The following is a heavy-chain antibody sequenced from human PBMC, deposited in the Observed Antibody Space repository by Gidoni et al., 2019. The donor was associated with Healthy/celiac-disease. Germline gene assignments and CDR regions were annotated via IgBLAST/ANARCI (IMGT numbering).Heavy chain of an antibody. CDR2: IYSGGST. V-gene: IGHV3-53*01. J-gene: IGHJ3*02. D-gene: IGHD2-21*01. Sequence: EVQLVESGGGLIQPGGSLRLSCAASGFTVSSNYMSWVRQAPGKGLEWVSVIYSGGSTYYADSVKGRFTISRDNSKNTLYLQMNSLRAEDTAVYYCARARIRRLQEDAFDIWGQGTMVTVSS. CDR3: ARARIRRLQEDAFDI. CDR1: GFTVSSNY.